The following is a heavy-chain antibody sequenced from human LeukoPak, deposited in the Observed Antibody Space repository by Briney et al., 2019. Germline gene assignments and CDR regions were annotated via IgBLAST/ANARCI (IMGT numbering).Heavy chain of an antibody. Sequence: EAGGSLRLSCAASGFTFSSYGMSWVRQAPGKGLEWVSSISNSGGSTYHADSVKGRFTISRDNSKNTLYLQMNSLRAEDTAVYYGARVRQWLDRDAFDIWGQGTMVTFSS. J-gene: IGHJ3*02. V-gene: IGHV3-23*01. CDR1: GFTFSSYG. D-gene: IGHD6-19*01. CDR2: ISNSGGST. CDR3: ARVRQWLDRDAFDI.